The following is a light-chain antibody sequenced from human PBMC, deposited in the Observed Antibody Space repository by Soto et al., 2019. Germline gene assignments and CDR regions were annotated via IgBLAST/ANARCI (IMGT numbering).Light chain of an antibody. V-gene: IGKV3-15*01. J-gene: IGKJ4*01. CDR3: QQYKNWPPLT. Sequence: EIVMTQSPATLSVSPGETATLSCRASQSVSYNLAWYQQKPGQGPRLLIYGAFTRATGVPARFSGSGSGTEFTLTSSSLQSEDCAVYYCQQYKNWPPLTFGGGTKVEIK. CDR2: GAF. CDR1: QSVSYN.